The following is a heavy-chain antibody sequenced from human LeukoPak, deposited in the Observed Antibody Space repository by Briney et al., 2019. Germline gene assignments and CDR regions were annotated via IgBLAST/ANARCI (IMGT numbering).Heavy chain of an antibody. CDR1: GYTFTSYG. D-gene: IGHD3-9*01. CDR2: ISAYNGNT. V-gene: IGHV1-18*01. J-gene: IGHJ6*03. Sequence: ASVKVSCKASGYTFTSYGISWVRQAPGQGLEWMGWISAYNGNTNYAQKLQGRVTMTTDTSTSTAYMELRSLRSEDTAVYYCARGGYYDILTGYPLPHYYYYYYMDVWGKGTTVTISS. CDR3: ARGGYYDILTGYPLPHYYYYYYMDV.